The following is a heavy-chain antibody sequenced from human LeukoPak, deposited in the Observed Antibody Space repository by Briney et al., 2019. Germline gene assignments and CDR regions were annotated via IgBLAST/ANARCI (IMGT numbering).Heavy chain of an antibody. J-gene: IGHJ4*02. Sequence: GGSLRLSCAASGFTFSSYEMNWVRQAPGKGLEWVSYISSSGSTIYYADSVKGRFTISRDNSKNTLYLQMNSLRAEDTAVYYCAKSWGYNSDYFDYWGQGTLVTVSS. D-gene: IGHD5-24*01. CDR1: GFTFSSYE. V-gene: IGHV3-48*03. CDR2: ISSSGSTI. CDR3: AKSWGYNSDYFDY.